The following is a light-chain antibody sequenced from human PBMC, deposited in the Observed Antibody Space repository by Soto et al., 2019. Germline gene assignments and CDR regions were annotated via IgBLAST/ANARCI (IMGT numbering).Light chain of an antibody. CDR1: SSNIGSYT. Sequence: QAVVTQPPSASGTPGQRVTISCSGSSSNIGSYTVNWYQQVPGTAPKLLIHSNYQRPSGVPDRFSGSKSGTSASLAISGLQSEDEANYYCAAWDDSLNGLVFGGGTKVTVL. CDR3: AAWDDSLNGLV. J-gene: IGLJ2*01. CDR2: SNY. V-gene: IGLV1-44*01.